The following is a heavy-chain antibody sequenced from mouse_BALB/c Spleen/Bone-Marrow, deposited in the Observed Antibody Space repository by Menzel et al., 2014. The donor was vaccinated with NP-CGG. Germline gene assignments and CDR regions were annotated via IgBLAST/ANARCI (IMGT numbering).Heavy chain of an antibody. V-gene: IGHV4-1*02. J-gene: IGHJ3*01. D-gene: IGHD2-3*01. CDR1: GFAFSGFW. CDR3: TRLGYYGEFAY. Sequence: EVQVAESGGGLVQPGGSLKLSCAASGFAFSGFWMGWVRQAPGKGLEWIGEINPNSRTINYTPSLKDRFIISRDNAENTLYLQMRKVRSEDSALYYCTRLGYYGEFAYWGPGTLVTVSA. CDR2: INPNSRTI.